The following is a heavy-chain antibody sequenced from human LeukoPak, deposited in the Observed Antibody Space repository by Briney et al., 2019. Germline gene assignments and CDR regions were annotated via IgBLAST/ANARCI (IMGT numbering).Heavy chain of an antibody. J-gene: IGHJ4*02. CDR2: ISGSGGST. Sequence: GGSLRLSCAASGFTFSSYAMSWVRQAPGKGLEWVSAISGSGGSTYYADSVKGWFTISRDNSKNTLYLQMNSLRAEDTAVYYCAKGLGSREREAYDILTGYYSAFDYWGQGTLVTVSS. CDR3: AKGLGSREREAYDILTGYYSAFDY. CDR1: GFTFSSYA. V-gene: IGHV3-23*01. D-gene: IGHD3-9*01.